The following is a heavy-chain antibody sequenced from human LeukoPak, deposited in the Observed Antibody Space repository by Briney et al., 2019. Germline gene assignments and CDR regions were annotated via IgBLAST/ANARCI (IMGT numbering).Heavy chain of an antibody. D-gene: IGHD3-10*01. Sequence: PPETLSLTCTVSGGSMSSYYWSWIRQSPGKGLEWVGYISYSGTTNYNPSLKSRVTISLGTSKNRFSLNLTSVTAADTAVYYCARHGSGTSLALYPWGQGTLVTVSS. V-gene: IGHV4-59*08. CDR1: GGSMSSYY. J-gene: IGHJ5*02. CDR3: ARHGSGTSLALYP. CDR2: ISYSGTT.